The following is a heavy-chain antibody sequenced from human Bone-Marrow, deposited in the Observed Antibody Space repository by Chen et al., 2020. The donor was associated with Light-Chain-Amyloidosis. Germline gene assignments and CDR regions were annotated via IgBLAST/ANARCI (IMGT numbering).Heavy chain of an antibody. CDR3: ARRRDGYNFDY. D-gene: IGHD5-12*01. V-gene: IGHV5-51*01. CDR1: GYTFPNSW. Sequence: EVQLEQSGPEVKKPGASLTISCKGSGYTFPNSWIGWVRQMPGKGLEWMGVIYPEDSDARYRPSFEGQVTISADKSITTAYLQWRSLKASDTAMYYCARRRDGYNFDYWGQGTLVTVSS. CDR2: IYPEDSDA. J-gene: IGHJ4*02.